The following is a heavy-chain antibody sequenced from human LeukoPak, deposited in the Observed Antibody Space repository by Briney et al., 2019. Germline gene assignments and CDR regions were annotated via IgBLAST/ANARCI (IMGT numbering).Heavy chain of an antibody. Sequence: SETLSLTCAVYGGSFSGYYWSWIRQPPGKGLEWIGEINHSGSTNYNPSLKSRVTISVDTSKNRFSLKLSSVTAADTAVYYCASRGRAYGSGSYYNRYYFDYWGQGTLVTVSS. J-gene: IGHJ4*02. CDR1: GGSFSGYY. V-gene: IGHV4-34*01. D-gene: IGHD3-10*01. CDR3: ASRGRAYGSGSYYNRYYFDY. CDR2: INHSGST.